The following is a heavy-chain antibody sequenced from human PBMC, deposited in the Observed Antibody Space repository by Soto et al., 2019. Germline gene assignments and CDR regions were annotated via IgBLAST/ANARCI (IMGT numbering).Heavy chain of an antibody. D-gene: IGHD5-12*01. CDR1: GASISNAY. Sequence: ILSLTCTVSGASISNAYWSWIRQAAGKRLEWIGRIHSSGTFNYNPSLKSRVSISRDTSKNQISLKLSSVTAADTAVYYCARDNIVSKGYGMDVWGQGTTVTVSS. J-gene: IGHJ6*02. CDR3: ARDNIVSKGYGMDV. CDR2: IHSSGTF. V-gene: IGHV4-4*07.